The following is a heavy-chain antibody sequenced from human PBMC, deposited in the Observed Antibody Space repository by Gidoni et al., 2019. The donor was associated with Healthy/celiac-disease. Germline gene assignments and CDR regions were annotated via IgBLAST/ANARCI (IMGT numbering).Heavy chain of an antibody. CDR3: ARAPIGPSDYGDYGFFGFDY. D-gene: IGHD4-17*01. Sequence: QVQLQESGPGLVKPSETLSLTCTVSGGSISSYYWSWIRQPPGKGLEWIGYIYYSGSTNYNPSLKSRVTISVDTSKNQFSLKLSSVTAADTAVYYCARAPIGPSDYGDYGFFGFDYWGQGTLVTVSS. CDR1: GGSISSYY. CDR2: IYYSGST. V-gene: IGHV4-59*01. J-gene: IGHJ4*02.